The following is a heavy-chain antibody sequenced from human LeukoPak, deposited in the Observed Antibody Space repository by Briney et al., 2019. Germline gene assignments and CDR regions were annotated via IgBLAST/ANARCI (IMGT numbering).Heavy chain of an antibody. CDR3: AKQLGYCSDGSCYFPY. J-gene: IGHJ4*02. Sequence: GGSLRLSCSASGFTFSTYPMHWVRQAPGKGLEYVSAIGSHGDSTYYADSVQGRFTISRDNSKSTLCLQMNSLRAEDMAVYYCAKQLGYCSDGSCYFPYWGQGTLVTVSS. CDR2: IGSHGDST. CDR1: GFTFSTYP. V-gene: IGHV3-64*04. D-gene: IGHD2-15*01.